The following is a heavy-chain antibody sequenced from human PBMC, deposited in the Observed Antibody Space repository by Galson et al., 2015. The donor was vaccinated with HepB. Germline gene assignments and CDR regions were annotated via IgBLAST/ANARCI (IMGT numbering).Heavy chain of an antibody. CDR2: ISSSSSYT. J-gene: IGHJ3*02. CDR1: GFTFSDYY. D-gene: IGHD3-22*01. Sequence: SLRLSCAASGFTFSDYYMSWIRQAPGKGLEWVSYISSSSSYTNYADSVKGRFTISRDNAKNSLYLQMNSLRAEDTAVYYCALTMIVVAYAFDIWGQGTMVTVSS. V-gene: IGHV3-11*03. CDR3: ALTMIVVAYAFDI.